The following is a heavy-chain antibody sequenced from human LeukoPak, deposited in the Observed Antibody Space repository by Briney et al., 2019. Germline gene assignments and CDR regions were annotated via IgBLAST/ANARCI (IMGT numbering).Heavy chain of an antibody. D-gene: IGHD3-10*01. V-gene: IGHV3-53*01. CDR1: GFTVSSNS. CDR3: AKSYASGSFYDY. Sequence: GGSLRLSCTVSGFTVSSNSMSWVRQAPGKGLEWVSFIYSDNTHYSDSVKGRFTISRDNSKNTLYLQMNSLRAEDTAVYYCAKSYASGSFYDYWGQGTLVTVSS. J-gene: IGHJ4*02. CDR2: IYSDNT.